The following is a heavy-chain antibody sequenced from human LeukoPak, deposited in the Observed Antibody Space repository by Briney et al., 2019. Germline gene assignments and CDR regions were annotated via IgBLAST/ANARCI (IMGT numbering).Heavy chain of an antibody. D-gene: IGHD6-13*01. CDR1: GGSISSSNW. V-gene: IGHV4-4*02. CDR3: ASIDSSSHKNVSPDY. CDR2: IYHSGST. Sequence: SETLSLTCAVSGGSISSSNWWRWVRTPPGKGLEWFGEIYHSGSTNYNPSLKSRVTISVDKSKNQFSLKLSSVTAADTAVYYCASIDSSSHKNVSPDYWGQGTLVTVSS. J-gene: IGHJ4*02.